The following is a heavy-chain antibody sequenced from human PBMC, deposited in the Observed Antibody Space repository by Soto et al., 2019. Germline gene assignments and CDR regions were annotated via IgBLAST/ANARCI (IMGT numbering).Heavy chain of an antibody. D-gene: IGHD1-1*01. J-gene: IGHJ5*02. Sequence: EVQLVESGGGLVQPGGSLRLSCAASGFTFSSYSMNCVRQAPGKGLAWVSYISSSSSTIYYTDSVKGRFTISRDNANNSLYLQMNSLRDEDTAVSYVASQLAALNWFDPWGQRHLVTVS. CDR1: GFTFSSYS. CDR2: ISSSSSTI. CDR3: ASQLAALNWFDP. V-gene: IGHV3-48*02.